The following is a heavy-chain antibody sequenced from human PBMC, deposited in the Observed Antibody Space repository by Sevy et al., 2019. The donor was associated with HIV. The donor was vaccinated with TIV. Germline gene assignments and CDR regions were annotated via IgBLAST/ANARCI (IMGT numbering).Heavy chain of an antibody. CDR3: ARGGDYFDSSGANFEY. CDR2: IWYDGSSK. D-gene: IGHD3-22*01. Sequence: GGSLRLSCAASGFSFSNYGMHWVRQAPGKGLEWVALIWYDGSSKYYADSVKGRLTISRDNSKNTLSLQMNSLRAEDTAMYYGARGGDYFDSSGANFEYWGQGTLVTVSS. CDR1: GFSFSNYG. J-gene: IGHJ4*02. V-gene: IGHV3-33*01.